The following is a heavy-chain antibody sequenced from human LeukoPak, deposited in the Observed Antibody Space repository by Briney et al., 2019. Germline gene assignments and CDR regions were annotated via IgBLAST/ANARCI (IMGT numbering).Heavy chain of an antibody. CDR1: EYTFTSYY. D-gene: IGHD6-19*01. CDR3: ARVVTDSSGWYHFDY. CDR2: AIPSGGST. J-gene: IGHJ4*02. V-gene: IGHV1-46*01. Sequence: ASVKVSCKASEYTFTSYYIHWVRQAPGQGLEWMGIAIPSGGSTTYAQTFQGRVTMTRDTSTRTVYMELSSLRSEDTAVYYCARVVTDSSGWYHFDYWGQGTLVTVSS.